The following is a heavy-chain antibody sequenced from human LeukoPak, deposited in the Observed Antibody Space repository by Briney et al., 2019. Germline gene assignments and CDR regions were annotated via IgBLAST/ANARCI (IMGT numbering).Heavy chain of an antibody. CDR3: AREKYYTSGSIYNRIDY. J-gene: IGHJ4*02. D-gene: IGHD3-10*01. V-gene: IGHV1-2*02. CDR1: GYTFTSHG. CDR2: INPNSGGT. Sequence: ASVKVSCKASGYTFTSHGISWVRQAPGQGLEWMGWINPNSGGTNYAQKFQGRVTMTRDTSISTAYMELSRLRSDDTALYYCAREKYYTSGSIYNRIDYWGQGTLVTVSS.